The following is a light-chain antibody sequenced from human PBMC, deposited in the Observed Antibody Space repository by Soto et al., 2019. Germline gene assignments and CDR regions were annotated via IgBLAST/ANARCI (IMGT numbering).Light chain of an antibody. CDR1: SGDIGSYNR. Sequence: QSALTQPASVSGSPGQSITISCTGTSGDIGSYNRVSWYQQHPGKAPKLMISEVSNRPSGVSSRFSGSKSGNTASLTISGLQAEDESEYYCSSYTSSSTVIFGGGTKLTVL. CDR2: EVS. V-gene: IGLV2-14*01. J-gene: IGLJ2*01. CDR3: SSYTSSSTVI.